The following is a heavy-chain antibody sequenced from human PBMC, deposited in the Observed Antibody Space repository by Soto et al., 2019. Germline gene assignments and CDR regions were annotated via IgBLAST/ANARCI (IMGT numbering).Heavy chain of an antibody. Sequence: GGSLRLSCAASGFTFSSYAMSWVRQAPGKGLEWVSAISGSGGSTYYADSVKGRFTISRDNSKNTLYLQMNNMRAEDTAVYYCAKKDIVVVVAAPDAFDIWGQGTMVTVSS. CDR2: ISGSGGST. V-gene: IGHV3-23*01. CDR3: AKKDIVVVVAAPDAFDI. CDR1: GFTFSSYA. J-gene: IGHJ3*02. D-gene: IGHD2-15*01.